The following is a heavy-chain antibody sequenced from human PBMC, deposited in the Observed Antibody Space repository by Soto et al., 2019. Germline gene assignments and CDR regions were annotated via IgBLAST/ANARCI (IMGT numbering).Heavy chain of an antibody. J-gene: IGHJ4*02. CDR1: GGSFSGYY. CDR3: ASALAYCGGDCDD. Sequence: QVQLQQWGAGLLKPSETLSLTCAVYGGSFSGYYWSWIRQPPGKGLEWIGEINHSGSTNYNPSLKRRVTIAGDTSKNQFSLKLSSVTAADTAVYYCASALAYCGGDCDDWGQGTLVTVSS. D-gene: IGHD2-21*02. V-gene: IGHV4-34*01. CDR2: INHSGST.